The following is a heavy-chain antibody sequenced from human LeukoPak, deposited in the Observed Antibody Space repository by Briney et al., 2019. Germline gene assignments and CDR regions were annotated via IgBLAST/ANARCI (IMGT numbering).Heavy chain of an antibody. V-gene: IGHV1-2*02. CDR1: GYTFTGYY. D-gene: IGHD2-2*01. CDR3: ARVPLHHEYCSSTSCYQYFQH. CDR2: INPNSGGT. J-gene: IGHJ1*01. Sequence: GASVKVSCKASGYTFTGYYMHWVRQAPGQGLEWMGWINPNSGGTNYAQKFQGRVTMTRDTSISTAYMELSRLRSDDTAVYYCARVPLHHEYCSSTSCYQYFQHWGQGTLVTVSS.